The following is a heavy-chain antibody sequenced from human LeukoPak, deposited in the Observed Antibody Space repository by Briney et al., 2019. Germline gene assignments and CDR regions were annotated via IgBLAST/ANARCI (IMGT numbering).Heavy chain of an antibody. V-gene: IGHV3-11*01. CDR1: GFTFSDYY. J-gene: IGHJ5*02. CDR3: ARQLPYNYNWNYGFDP. D-gene: IGHD1-7*01. CDR2: ISSSGSTI. Sequence: GGSLRLSCAASGFTFSDYYMSWIRQAPGKGLEWVSYISSSGSTIYYADSVKGRFTISRDNAKNSLYLQMNSLRAEDTAVYYCARQLPYNYNWNYGFDPWGQGTLVTVSS.